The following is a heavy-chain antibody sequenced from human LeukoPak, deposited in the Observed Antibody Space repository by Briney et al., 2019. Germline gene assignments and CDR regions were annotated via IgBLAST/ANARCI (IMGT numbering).Heavy chain of an antibody. D-gene: IGHD6-19*01. CDR2: IYHSGST. Sequence: PSQTLSLTCAVSGGPISSGGYSWSWIRQPPGKGLEWIGYIYHSGSTYYNPSLKSRVTISVDRSKNQFSLKLSSVTAADTAVYYCARAPLGGWGKVWFDYWGQGTLVTVSS. CDR1: GGPISSGGYS. V-gene: IGHV4-30-2*01. CDR3: ARAPLGGWGKVWFDY. J-gene: IGHJ4*02.